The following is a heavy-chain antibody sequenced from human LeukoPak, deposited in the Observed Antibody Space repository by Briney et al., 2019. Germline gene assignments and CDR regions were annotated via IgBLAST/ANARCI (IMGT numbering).Heavy chain of an antibody. CDR1: GGSISSYY. CDR3: ARLSMRPPYFFDP. J-gene: IGHJ5*02. V-gene: IGHV4-59*08. Sequence: SETLSLTCTVSGGSISSYYWNWIRQPPGKGLEWIGYIYYRGSTNYNPSLKSRVTISVDTSKKQFSLKLSSVTAADTAVYYCARLSMRPPYFFDPWGQGTLVTVSS. D-gene: IGHD2-21*01. CDR2: IYYRGST.